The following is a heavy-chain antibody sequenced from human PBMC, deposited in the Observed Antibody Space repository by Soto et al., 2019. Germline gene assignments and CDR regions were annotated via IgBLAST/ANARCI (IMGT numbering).Heavy chain of an antibody. V-gene: IGHV3-15*07. D-gene: IGHD3-22*01. CDR3: TTAATAIVVVITTDNFYYGMDV. J-gene: IGHJ6*02. CDR2: IKSKTDGGTT. CDR1: GFTFSNAW. Sequence: EVQLVESGGGLVKPGGSLRLSCAASGFTFSNAWMNWVRQAPGKGLEWVGRIKSKTDGGTTDYAAPVKGRFTISRDDSKNTLYLQMNSLKTEDTAVYYCTTAATAIVVVITTDNFYYGMDVWGQGTTVTVSS.